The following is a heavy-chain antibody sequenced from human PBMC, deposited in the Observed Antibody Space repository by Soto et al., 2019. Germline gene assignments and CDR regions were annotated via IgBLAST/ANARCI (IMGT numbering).Heavy chain of an antibody. D-gene: IGHD1-26*01. CDR1: GFTFTSSA. Sequence: SVKVSCKASGFTFTSSAVQWVRQARGQRLEWIGWVVVGSGNTNYAQKSQERVTITRDMSTSTAYMELSSLRSEDTAVYYCAAATHLGWEERAFDIWGQGTMVTVSS. V-gene: IGHV1-58*01. CDR2: VVVGSGNT. J-gene: IGHJ3*02. CDR3: AAATHLGWEERAFDI.